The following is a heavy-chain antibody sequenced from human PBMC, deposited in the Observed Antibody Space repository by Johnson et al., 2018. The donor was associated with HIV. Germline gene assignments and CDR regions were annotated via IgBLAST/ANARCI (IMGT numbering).Heavy chain of an antibody. Sequence: VQLVESGGGLVQPGGSLRLSCAASGFTVSSNYMTWVHQAPGKGLEWVSVIFSGGTTYYADSVKGRFIISRDNSKNTLYLQMNSLRAEDTAVYYCARDVRQGEGQWLVHAFDIWGQGTMVTVSS. CDR1: GFTVSSNY. J-gene: IGHJ3*02. CDR2: IFSGGTT. D-gene: IGHD6-19*01. V-gene: IGHV3-66*01. CDR3: ARDVRQGEGQWLVHAFDI.